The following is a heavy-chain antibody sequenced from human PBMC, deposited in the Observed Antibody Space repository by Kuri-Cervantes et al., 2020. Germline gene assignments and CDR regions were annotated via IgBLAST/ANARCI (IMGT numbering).Heavy chain of an antibody. CDR2: IYHSGST. Sequence: SQTLSLTCVVSGDSISSNNWWSWVRQPPGKGLEWIGEIYHSGSTNYNPSLKSRLTISVDKSKNQFSLNLSSVTAADTAVYYCARAGAGVRPIDFWGQGTLVTVSS. CDR1: GDSISSNNW. CDR3: ARAGAGVRPIDF. V-gene: IGHV4-4*02. D-gene: IGHD4/OR15-4a*01. J-gene: IGHJ4*02.